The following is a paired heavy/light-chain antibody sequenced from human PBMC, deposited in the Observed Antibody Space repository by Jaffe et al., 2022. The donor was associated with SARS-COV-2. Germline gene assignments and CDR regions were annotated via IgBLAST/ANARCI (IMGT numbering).Light chain of an antibody. CDR2: KAS. Sequence: DIQMTQSPSTLSASVGDRVTITCRASQSVSTYLAWYQQKPGKSPKLLIYKASNLESGVPSRFSGSGSETEFTLTISSLQPDDFATYYCQQYNAFSTFGQGTKVEVK. CDR3: QQYNAFST. CDR1: QSVSTY. V-gene: IGKV1-5*03. J-gene: IGKJ1*01.
Heavy chain of an antibody. D-gene: IGHD2-15*01. Sequence: QVQLQESGPGLVKPSQTLSLTCSASGGSMSTGGYFWSWVRQHPGKGLEWIGYVEYSGSTFYNPSLRSRVTMSVDTSKNQFSLKLSSVTAADTAVYYCARGWGYCSGGDCYSSLYWYFDIWGRGTLVTVSS. CDR2: VEYSGST. CDR1: GGSMSTGGYF. CDR3: ARGWGYCSGGDCYSSLYWYFDI. V-gene: IGHV4-31*03. J-gene: IGHJ2*01.